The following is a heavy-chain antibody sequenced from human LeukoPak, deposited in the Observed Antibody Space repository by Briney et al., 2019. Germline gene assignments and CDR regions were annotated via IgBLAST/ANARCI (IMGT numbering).Heavy chain of an antibody. V-gene: IGHV4-59*01. Sequence: SETLSLTCTVSGGSISGFYWSWLRQPPGKGLEWLGYIYYSGSTNYSPSLKSRVTISVDPSKNQFSLRLSSVTAADTAVYYCARGVVITPQTFDYWGQGTLVTVSS. CDR3: ARGVVITPQTFDY. J-gene: IGHJ4*02. D-gene: IGHD2-21*01. CDR1: GGSISGFY. CDR2: IYYSGST.